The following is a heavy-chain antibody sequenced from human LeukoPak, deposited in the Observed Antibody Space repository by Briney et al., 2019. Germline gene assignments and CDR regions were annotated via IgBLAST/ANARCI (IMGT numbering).Heavy chain of an antibody. V-gene: IGHV1-69*13. CDR1: GIIFSRDG. CDR2: IIPRFGKA. CDR3: ARVQMATTINNFYFDY. Sequence: GASVKVSCKTSGIIFSRDGITWVRQAPGQGLEWMGVIIPRFGKANYPQKFQGRITITADESTSTAYMELSSLRSEDTAVYFCARVQMATTINNFYFDYWGPGTLVTVSS. D-gene: IGHD5-24*01. J-gene: IGHJ4*02.